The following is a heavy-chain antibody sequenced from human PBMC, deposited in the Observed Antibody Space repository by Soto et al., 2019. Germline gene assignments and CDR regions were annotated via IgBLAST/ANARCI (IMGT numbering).Heavy chain of an antibody. CDR1: GYTLTELS. CDR3: ATLPITIFGVVPDAFDI. Sequence: ASVKVSCKVSGYTLTELSMHWVRQAPGKGLEWMGGFDPEDGETIYAQKFQGRVTMTEDTSTVTAYMELSSLRSEDTAVYYCATLPITIFGVVPDAFDIWGQGTMVTVSS. J-gene: IGHJ3*02. CDR2: FDPEDGET. D-gene: IGHD3-3*01. V-gene: IGHV1-24*01.